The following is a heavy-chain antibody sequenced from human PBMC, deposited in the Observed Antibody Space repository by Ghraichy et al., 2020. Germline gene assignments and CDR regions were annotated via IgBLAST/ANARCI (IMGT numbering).Heavy chain of an antibody. CDR3: STARGGTYYPGDY. J-gene: IGHJ4*02. Sequence: GGSLRLSCASSGFSFSNAWMSWVRQAPGKGLEWVGRIKSKTDGGTVDYAAPVKGRFTISRDDSENTLYLQMNSLKTEDTSVYYCSTARGGTYYPGDYWGQGTLVTVSS. CDR1: GFSFSNAW. V-gene: IGHV3-15*01. CDR2: IKSKTDGGTV. D-gene: IGHD1-26*01.